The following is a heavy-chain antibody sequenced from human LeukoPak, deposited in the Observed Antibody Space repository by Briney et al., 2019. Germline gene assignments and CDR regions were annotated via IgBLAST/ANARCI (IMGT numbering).Heavy chain of an antibody. V-gene: IGHV4-61*02. CDR3: ARSTIFGVVIGESWFDP. Sequence: SETLSLTCTVSGGSISSGDYYWSWIRQPAGKGLEWIGRIYTSGSTNYNPSLKSRVTISVDTSKNQFSLKLSSVTAADTAVYYCARSTIFGVVIGESWFDPWGQGTLVTVSS. CDR1: GGSISSGDYY. D-gene: IGHD3-3*01. J-gene: IGHJ5*02. CDR2: IYTSGST.